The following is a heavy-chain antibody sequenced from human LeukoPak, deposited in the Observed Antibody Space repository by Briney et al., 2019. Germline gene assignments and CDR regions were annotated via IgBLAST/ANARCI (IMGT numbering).Heavy chain of an antibody. V-gene: IGHV1-69*01. J-gene: IGHJ6*02. D-gene: IGHD3-3*01. CDR3: ARSSGVLRLFYGMDV. Sequence: ASVKVSCKASGGTISSYAISWVRQAPGQGLEWMGGIIPIFGTANYAQKFQGRVTITADESTSTAYMELSSLRSEDTAVYYCARSSGVLRLFYGMDVWGQGTTVTVSS. CDR2: IIPIFGTA. CDR1: GGTISSYA.